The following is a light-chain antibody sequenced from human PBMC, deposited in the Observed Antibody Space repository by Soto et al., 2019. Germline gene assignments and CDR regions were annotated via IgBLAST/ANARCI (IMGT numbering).Light chain of an antibody. CDR2: DVS. J-gene: IGLJ2*01. CDR1: SSDVGGYNY. V-gene: IGLV2-14*01. CDR3: SSYTSSSTLV. Sequence: QSALTQPASVSGSPGQSITISCTGTSSDVGGYNYVSWYQQHPGKAPKLRIYDVSNRPSGVSNRFSGSKSGNTASLTNSGLQAEDEADYYCSSYTSSSTLVFGAGTKLTVL.